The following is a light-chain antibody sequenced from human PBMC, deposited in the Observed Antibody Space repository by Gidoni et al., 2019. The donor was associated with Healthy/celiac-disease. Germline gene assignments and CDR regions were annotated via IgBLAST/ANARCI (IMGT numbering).Light chain of an antibody. Sequence: QSVLTQPPSVSAAPGQRVTISCTGSSSNIGAGYDVHWYQQLPGTAPKLLIYGNSNRPSGVPDRFSGSKSGTSASLAITGLQAEDEADYYCQSYDSSLRGGVFGGGTKLTVL. CDR1: SSNIGAGYD. V-gene: IGLV1-40*01. CDR2: GNS. J-gene: IGLJ2*01. CDR3: QSYDSSLRGGV.